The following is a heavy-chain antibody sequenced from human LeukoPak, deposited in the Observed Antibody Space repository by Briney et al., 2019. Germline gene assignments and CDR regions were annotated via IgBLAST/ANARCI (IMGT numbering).Heavy chain of an antibody. CDR3: AMIGGSSGYYGY. CDR1: GYTFTSYG. J-gene: IGHJ4*02. Sequence: GASVKVSCKASGYTFTSYGISWVRQAPGQGLEWMGITNPSGGSTSYAQKFQGRVTMTRDTSTSTVYMELSSLRSEDTAVYYCAMIGGSSGYYGYWGQGTLVTVSS. CDR2: TNPSGGST. V-gene: IGHV1-46*03. D-gene: IGHD3-22*01.